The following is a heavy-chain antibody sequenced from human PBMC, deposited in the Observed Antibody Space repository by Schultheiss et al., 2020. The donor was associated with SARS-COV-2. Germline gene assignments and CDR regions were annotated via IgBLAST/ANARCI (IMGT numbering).Heavy chain of an antibody. CDR2: IIPIFGTA. CDR1: GDTFNNYA. CDR3: ARPSFIAVAGTGQDWFDP. D-gene: IGHD6-19*01. V-gene: IGHV1-69*13. J-gene: IGHJ5*02. Sequence: SVKVSCKASGDTFNNYAISWVRQAPGQGLEWMGGIIPIFGTANYAQKFQGRVTITADESTSTAYMELTRLRSDDTAVYYCARPSFIAVAGTGQDWFDPWGQGTLVTVSS.